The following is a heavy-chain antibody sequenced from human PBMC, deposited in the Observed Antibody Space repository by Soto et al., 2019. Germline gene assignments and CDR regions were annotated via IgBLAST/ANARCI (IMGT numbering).Heavy chain of an antibody. CDR2: INPSGGTA. D-gene: IGHD1-26*01. CDR3: ARAARSLDAFDI. CDR1: GYTFTSYY. V-gene: IGHV1-46*01. Sequence: GASVKVSCKASGYTFTSYYMHWVRQAPGQGLEWMGIINPSGGTANYAQKFQGRVTITADESTSTAYMELSSLRSEDTAVYYCARAARSLDAFDIWGQGTMVTVSS. J-gene: IGHJ3*02.